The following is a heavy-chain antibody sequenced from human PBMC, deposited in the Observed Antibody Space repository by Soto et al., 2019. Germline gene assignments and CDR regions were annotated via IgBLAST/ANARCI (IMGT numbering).Heavy chain of an antibody. CDR1: GFTFSSYA. Sequence: GGSLRLSCAASGFTFSSYAMHWVRQAPGKGLEWVAVISYDGSNKYYADSVKGRFTISRDNSKNTLYLQMNSLRAEETAVYYCARDIGRYYDILTGYYIHWGQGTLVTVSS. CDR2: ISYDGSNK. V-gene: IGHV3-30-3*01. CDR3: ARDIGRYYDILTGYYIH. J-gene: IGHJ4*02. D-gene: IGHD3-9*01.